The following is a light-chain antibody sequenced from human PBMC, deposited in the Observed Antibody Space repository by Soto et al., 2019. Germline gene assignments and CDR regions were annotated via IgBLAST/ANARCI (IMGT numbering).Light chain of an antibody. Sequence: EVVMTQSPATLSLSPGERVTFSCRASQSVTTNLAWYQHKPGQSPRLLISDASTGASGIPPRFSGSGSGTEFTLTIDRLQSADFAVYYCQQYDRWPVTFGGGTKVDIK. V-gene: IGKV3-15*01. CDR2: DAS. CDR3: QQYDRWPVT. J-gene: IGKJ4*01. CDR1: QSVTTN.